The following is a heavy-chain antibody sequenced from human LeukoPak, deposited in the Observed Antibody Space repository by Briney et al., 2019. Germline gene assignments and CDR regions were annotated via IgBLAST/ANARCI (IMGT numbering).Heavy chain of an antibody. D-gene: IGHD2-2*01. J-gene: IGHJ3*02. CDR3: ARGLGSSTSRHTFDI. CDR1: GFTFSRSH. Sequence: GGSLRLSCEASGFTFSRSHMIWVRQAPGKGLEWVSIISASGGSTFYADSVRGRFTISRDNSKNTLYLQMNSLSAEDTAIYYCARGLGSSTSRHTFDIWGQGTMVTVSS. CDR2: ISASGGST. V-gene: IGHV3-23*01.